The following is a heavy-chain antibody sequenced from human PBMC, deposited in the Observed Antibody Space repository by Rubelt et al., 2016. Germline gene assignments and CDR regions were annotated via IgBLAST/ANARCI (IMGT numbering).Heavy chain of an antibody. J-gene: IGHJ4*02. CDR3: ARGRMPDGWYPYCFDY. V-gene: IGHV4-34*01. Sequence: QVQLHQWGAGLLKPSETLSLTCAVYDGSFSGYYWNWIRQPPGEGLEWIGDINHSGYTNYNPSLGSRVTISVDTSKNQFSLHLTAVTAADTAVYYCARGRMPDGWYPYCFDYWGQGILVTVS. CDR2: INHSGYT. D-gene: IGHD6-19*01. CDR1: DGSFSGYY.